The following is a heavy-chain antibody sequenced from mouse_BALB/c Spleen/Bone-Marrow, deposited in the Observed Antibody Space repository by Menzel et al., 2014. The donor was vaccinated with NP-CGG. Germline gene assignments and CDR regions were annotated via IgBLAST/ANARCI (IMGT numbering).Heavy chain of an antibody. CDR3: ARGSYYEGAMDY. CDR1: GFSLTSYG. CDR2: IWAGGST. J-gene: IGHJ4*01. V-gene: IGHV2-9*02. Sequence: QVQLKESGPGLVAPSQSLSITCTVSGFSLTSYGVHWVRQPPGKVLEWLGVIWAGGSTNYNSALMSRLSISKDNSKSQVFLKMNSLHTNDTAMYYCARGSYYEGAMDYWGQGTSVTVSS. D-gene: IGHD1-1*01.